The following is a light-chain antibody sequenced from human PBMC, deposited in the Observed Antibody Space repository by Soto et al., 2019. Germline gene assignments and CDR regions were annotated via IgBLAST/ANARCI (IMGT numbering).Light chain of an antibody. CDR1: QSVLYSSNNKNY. CDR3: QQYYSTLLFT. J-gene: IGKJ3*01. Sequence: DILMTQSPDSLAVSLGERATINCKSSQSVLYSSNNKNYLAWYQQKPGQPPKLLIYWASTRESGVPDRFSGSGSGTDFTLTISSLQAEDVAVYYCQQYYSTLLFTFGPGTKVDIK. CDR2: WAS. V-gene: IGKV4-1*01.